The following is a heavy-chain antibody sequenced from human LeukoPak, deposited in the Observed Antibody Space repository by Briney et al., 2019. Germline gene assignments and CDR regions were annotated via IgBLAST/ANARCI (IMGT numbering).Heavy chain of an antibody. Sequence: GGSLRLSCAASGFTFSSYSMTWVRQAPGKGLEWVSNVNDHGDQTYYADFVKGRFTISRDNSKNALFLQMDSLTAEDTAVYYCAKTQWKVGATDYFDYWGQGILVTVSS. V-gene: IGHV3-23*01. CDR1: GFTFSSYS. D-gene: IGHD1-26*01. CDR2: VNDHGDQT. CDR3: AKTQWKVGATDYFDY. J-gene: IGHJ4*02.